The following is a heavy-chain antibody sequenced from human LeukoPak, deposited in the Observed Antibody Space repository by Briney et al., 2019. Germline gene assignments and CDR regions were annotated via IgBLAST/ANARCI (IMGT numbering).Heavy chain of an antibody. CDR1: GGSISSSSYY. V-gene: IGHV4-39*07. CDR2: IYYSGST. D-gene: IGHD3-10*01. CDR3: ARDPRLGGFDY. J-gene: IGHJ4*02. Sequence: SETLSLTCTVSGGSISSSSYYWGWIRQPPGKGLEWIGSIYYSGSTYYNPSLKSRVTISVDTSKNQFSLKLSSVTAADTAVYYCARDPRLGGFDYWGQGTLVTVSS.